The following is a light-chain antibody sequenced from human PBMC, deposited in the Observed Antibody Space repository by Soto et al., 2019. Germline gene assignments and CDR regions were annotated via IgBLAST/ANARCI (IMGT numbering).Light chain of an antibody. Sequence: QSALTQPASVSGSPGQSITISCTGTSTDVGGYKYVSWYQQHPGKAPKLIIYEVSNRPSGISHRFSGSKSGNTASLTISGLQAEDEADYYCSSYAGSNNLVFGGGTKVTVL. CDR2: EVS. J-gene: IGLJ2*01. CDR3: SSYAGSNNLV. V-gene: IGLV2-14*01. CDR1: STDVGGYKY.